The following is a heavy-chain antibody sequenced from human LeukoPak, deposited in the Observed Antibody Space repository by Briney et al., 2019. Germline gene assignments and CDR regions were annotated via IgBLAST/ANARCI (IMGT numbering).Heavy chain of an antibody. Sequence: GGSLRLSCAASGFTFSSYDMHWVRQPAGEGLEWVSAIAAAGDTYYPDTVKGRFTISRENAKNSLYLQMNSLRVGDTAVYYCARGGDGFDPWGQGTLVTVSS. J-gene: IGHJ5*02. CDR3: ARGGDGFDP. CDR1: GFTFSSYD. V-gene: IGHV3-13*01. CDR2: IAAAGDT. D-gene: IGHD3-16*01.